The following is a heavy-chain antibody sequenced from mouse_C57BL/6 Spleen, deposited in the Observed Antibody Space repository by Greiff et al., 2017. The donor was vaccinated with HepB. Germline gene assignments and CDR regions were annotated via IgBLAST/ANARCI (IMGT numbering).Heavy chain of an antibody. D-gene: IGHD1-1*01. CDR1: GYAFSSSW. CDR2: IYPGDGDT. V-gene: IGHV1-82*01. CDR3: SRITTVVATNWYFDV. Sequence: QVQLQQSGPELVKPGASVKISCKASGYAFSSSWMNWVKQRPGKGLEWIGRIYPGDGDTNYNGKFKGKATLTADKSSSTAYMQLSSLTSEDSAVYFCSRITTVVATNWYFDVWGTGTTVTVSS. J-gene: IGHJ1*03.